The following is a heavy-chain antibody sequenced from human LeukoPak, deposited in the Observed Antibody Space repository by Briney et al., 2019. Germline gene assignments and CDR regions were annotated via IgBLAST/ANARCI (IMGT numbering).Heavy chain of an antibody. J-gene: IGHJ3*02. CDR3: ARVRRYTSRPDAFDI. D-gene: IGHD6-13*01. CDR1: GGSMSSYY. V-gene: IGHV4-59*01. CDR2: IYYSGST. Sequence: KPSETLSLTCTVSGGSMSSYYWSWIRQPPGKGLEWIGYIYYSGSTNYNPSLKSRVTISVDTSKNQFSLKLSSVNTADTAVYYCARVRRYTSRPDAFDIWGQGTMVTVPS.